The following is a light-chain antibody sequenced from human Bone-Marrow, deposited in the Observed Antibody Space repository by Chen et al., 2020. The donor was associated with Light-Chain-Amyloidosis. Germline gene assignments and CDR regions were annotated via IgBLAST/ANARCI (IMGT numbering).Light chain of an antibody. V-gene: IGLV3-21*02. J-gene: IGLJ3*02. CDR2: DVS. CDR3: QVWDRSSDRPV. Sequence: SYVLTQPSSVSVAPGQTATIACGGNNIGSTSLHWYQQTPGQAPLLVVYDVSDRPSEIPDRLSGSNSGNTATLTISRVEAGDEADYYCQVWDRSSDRPVFGGGTKLTVL. CDR1: NIGSTS.